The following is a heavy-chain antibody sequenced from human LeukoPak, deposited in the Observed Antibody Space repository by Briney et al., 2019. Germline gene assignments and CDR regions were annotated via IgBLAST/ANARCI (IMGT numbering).Heavy chain of an antibody. CDR1: GYSFTAYY. CDR2: INPNSGGT. J-gene: IGHJ4*02. CDR3: ARDYPGVSGYSYGSYFDY. V-gene: IGHV1-2*02. D-gene: IGHD5-18*01. Sequence: ASVKVSCKASGYSFTAYYMHWVRQAPGQGLEWMGWINPNSGGTNYAQRFQGRVTMTRDTSISTVYMQPSRLRSDDTAVYYCARDYPGVSGYSYGSYFDYWGQGTLVTVSS.